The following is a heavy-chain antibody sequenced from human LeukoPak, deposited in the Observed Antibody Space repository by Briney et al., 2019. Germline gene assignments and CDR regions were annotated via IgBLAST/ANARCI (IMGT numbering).Heavy chain of an antibody. J-gene: IGHJ4*02. D-gene: IGHD6-13*01. Sequence: GGSLRLSCAASGFTFSSYSMNWVRQAPGKGLEWVSAISGSGGSTYYADSVKGRFTISRDNSKNTLYLQMNSLRAEDTAVYYCAKAMGSSWYEDYWGQGTLVTVSS. V-gene: IGHV3-23*01. CDR1: GFTFSSYS. CDR2: ISGSGGST. CDR3: AKAMGSSWYEDY.